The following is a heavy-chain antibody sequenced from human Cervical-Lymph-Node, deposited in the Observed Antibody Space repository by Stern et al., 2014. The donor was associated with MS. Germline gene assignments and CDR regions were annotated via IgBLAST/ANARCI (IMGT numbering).Heavy chain of an antibody. CDR1: GGSIINGLYY. J-gene: IGHJ4*02. D-gene: IGHD3-9*01. Sequence: QVQLQESGPGLVRPSQSLSLTCSVSGGSIINGLYYWSWIRQHPGKGLEWLGYIHHSGTTRYNPSLNSRVSISVDTSKNQFSLKVTSVTAAETALYYCARVADFDWSYDSWGQGILVTVSS. CDR2: IHHSGTT. CDR3: ARVADFDWSYDS. V-gene: IGHV4-31*03.